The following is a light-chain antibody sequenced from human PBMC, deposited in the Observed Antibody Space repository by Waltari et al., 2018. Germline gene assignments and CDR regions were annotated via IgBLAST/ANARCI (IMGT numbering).Light chain of an antibody. CDR3: SSYTIVSTLV. CDR2: KVN. J-gene: IGLJ2*01. V-gene: IGLV2-14*01. Sequence: QSALTQPASVSGSPGQSITISCSGTSDDVGAYDYVSWYQQRPDKAPQLIIYKVNYRPSGVSNRVSGAKSGNAASLTISGLQAEDEADYYCSSYTIVSTLVFGGGTKLTVL. CDR1: SDDVGAYDY.